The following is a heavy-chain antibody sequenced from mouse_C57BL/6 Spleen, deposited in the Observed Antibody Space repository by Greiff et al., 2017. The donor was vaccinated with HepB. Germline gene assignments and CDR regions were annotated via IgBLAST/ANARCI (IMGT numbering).Heavy chain of an antibody. CDR3: ASYDYDAMDY. V-gene: IGHV1-64*01. J-gene: IGHJ4*01. CDR2: IHPNSGST. Sequence: QVQLQQSGAELVKPGASVKLSCKASGYTFTSYWMHWVKQRPGQGLEWIGMIHPNSGSTNYNEKFKSKATLTVDKSSSTAYMQLSSLTSEDSAVYYCASYDYDAMDYWGQGTSVTVSS. CDR1: GYTFTSYW.